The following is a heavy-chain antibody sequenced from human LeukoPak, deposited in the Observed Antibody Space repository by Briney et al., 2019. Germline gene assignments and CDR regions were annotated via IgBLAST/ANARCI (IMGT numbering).Heavy chain of an antibody. CDR3: ARAIRYSSSWYPFDY. J-gene: IGHJ4*02. D-gene: IGHD6-13*01. V-gene: IGHV4-30-4*02. Sequence: PSETLSLTCTVSGGSISSGDYYWSWIRQPPGKGLEWIGYIYYSGSTYYNPSLKSRVTISVDTSKNQFSLKLSSVTAADTAVYYCARAIRYSSSWYPFDYWGQGTLVTVSS. CDR2: IYYSGST. CDR1: GGSISSGDYY.